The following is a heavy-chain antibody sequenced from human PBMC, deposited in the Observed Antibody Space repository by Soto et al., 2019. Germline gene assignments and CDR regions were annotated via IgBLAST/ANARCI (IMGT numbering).Heavy chain of an antibody. J-gene: IGHJ4*02. CDR3: ILRVELDY. D-gene: IGHD3-3*01. CDR2: VNPRDGST. V-gene: IGHV1-46*01. Sequence: QVQLVQSGAEVEKPGASVKVSCRASGYTFTSYYIHWVRQAPGQGLEWMGRVNPRDGSTKYAQKFRGRATMTRDTSTSTLYMELRSLTSEDTAVYYCILRVELDYWGQGTLVTISS. CDR1: GYTFTSYY.